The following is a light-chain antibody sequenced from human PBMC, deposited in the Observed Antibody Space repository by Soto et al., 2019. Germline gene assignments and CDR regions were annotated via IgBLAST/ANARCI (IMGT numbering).Light chain of an antibody. CDR1: QSISTW. CDR3: QQYNSYWK. CDR2: DAS. Sequence: DIQMSQSPSTLSASVGDRVTITCRASQSISTWLAWYQQKPGKAPKLLIYDASSLESGVPSRFSGSGSGTEFTLNISSLQPDDFATYYCQQYNSYWKFGQGTKVDIK. V-gene: IGKV1-5*01. J-gene: IGKJ1*01.